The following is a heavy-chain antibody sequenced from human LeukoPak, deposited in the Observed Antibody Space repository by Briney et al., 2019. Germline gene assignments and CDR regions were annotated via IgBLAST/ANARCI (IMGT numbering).Heavy chain of an antibody. CDR2: IYHSGTT. CDR1: GGSITSYF. V-gene: IGHV4-59*01. D-gene: IGHD2/OR15-2a*01. Sequence: SETLSLTCTVSGGSITSYFWTWIRQPPGKGLEGIGYIYHSGTTNYNPSLKSRVTISADTSKNQFSLKLSSVTAADTAGYLCSPKSPFSPGYSQDWGQGTLVTVSS. CDR3: SPKSPFSPGYSQD. J-gene: IGHJ1*01.